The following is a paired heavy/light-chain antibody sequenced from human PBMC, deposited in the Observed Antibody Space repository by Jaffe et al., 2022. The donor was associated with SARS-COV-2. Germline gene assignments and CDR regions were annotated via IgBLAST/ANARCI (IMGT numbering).Heavy chain of an antibody. CDR1: GGSISSSNW. D-gene: IGHD3-22*01. CDR3: ARTGPYYYDSSGWYYYGMDV. Sequence: QVQLQESGPGLVKPSGTLSLTCAVSGGSISSSNWWSWVRQPPGKGLEWIGEIYHSGSTNYNPSLKSRVTISVDKSKNQFSLKLSSVTAADTAVYYCARTGPYYYDSSGWYYYGMDVWGQGTTVTVSS. V-gene: IGHV4-4*02. CDR2: IYHSGST. J-gene: IGHJ6*02.
Light chain of an antibody. V-gene: IGKV1-17*01. Sequence: DIQMTQSPSSLSASVGDRVTITCRASQGIRNDLGWYQQKPGKAPKRLIYAASSLQSGVPSRFSGSGSGTEFTLTISSLQPEDFATYYCLQHNSYPPTFGGGTKVEIK. J-gene: IGKJ4*01. CDR2: AAS. CDR1: QGIRND. CDR3: LQHNSYPPT.